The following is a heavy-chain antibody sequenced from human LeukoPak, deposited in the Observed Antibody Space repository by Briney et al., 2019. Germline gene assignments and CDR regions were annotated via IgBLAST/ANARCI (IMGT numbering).Heavy chain of an antibody. CDR2: IRSKAYGGTT. V-gene: IGHV3-49*03. CDR1: GFTFSGSA. D-gene: IGHD1-26*01. CDR3: TLCGSYYYHWFDP. J-gene: IGHJ5*02. Sequence: PGGSLRLSSAASGFTFSGSAMSWFRQAPGKGLEWVGFIRSKAYGGTTEYAASVNGRFTISRDDSKSIAYLQMNSLKTEDTAVYYCTLCGSYYYHWFDPWGQGTLVTVSS.